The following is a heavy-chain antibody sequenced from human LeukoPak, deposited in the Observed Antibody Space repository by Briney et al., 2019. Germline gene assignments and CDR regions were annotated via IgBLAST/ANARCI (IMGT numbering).Heavy chain of an antibody. D-gene: IGHD2-15*01. CDR2: MYYSGTT. V-gene: IGHV4-61*08. CDR1: GGSVTSGGYY. J-gene: IGHJ4*02. CDR3: ARHRPVSGWDY. Sequence: SETLSLTCTVSGGSVTSGGYYWNWIRQPPGKGLECIGYMYYSGTTNYNPSLKSRVTISVDTSKNQFSLKLNSVTAADTAVYYCARHRPVSGWDYWGQGTLVTVSS.